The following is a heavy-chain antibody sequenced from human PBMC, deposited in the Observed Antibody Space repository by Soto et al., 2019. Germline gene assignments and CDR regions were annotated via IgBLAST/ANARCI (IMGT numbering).Heavy chain of an antibody. Sequence: GGSLRLSCAASGFTFSSYAMSWVRQAPGKGLEWVSAISGSGGSTYYADSVKGRFTISRDNSKNTQYLQMNSLRAEDTAVYYCAKTPQNHPMVRGYGMHVWGQGTTVTVSS. J-gene: IGHJ6*02. CDR3: AKTPQNHPMVRGYGMHV. CDR1: GFTFSSYA. D-gene: IGHD3-10*01. CDR2: ISGSGGST. V-gene: IGHV3-23*01.